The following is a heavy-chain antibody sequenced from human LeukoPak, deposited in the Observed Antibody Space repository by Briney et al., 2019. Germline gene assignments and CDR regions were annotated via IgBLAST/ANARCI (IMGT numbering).Heavy chain of an antibody. Sequence: SGTLSLNCTVSGGSISSSSYYWGWIRQPPGKGLEWIGSIYYSGSTYYNPSLKSRVTISVDTSKNQFSLKLSSVTAADTAVYYCARPLYGSGDTWFDPWGQGALVTVSS. CDR2: IYYSGST. D-gene: IGHD3-10*01. CDR1: GGSISSSSYY. V-gene: IGHV4-39*01. CDR3: ARPLYGSGDTWFDP. J-gene: IGHJ5*02.